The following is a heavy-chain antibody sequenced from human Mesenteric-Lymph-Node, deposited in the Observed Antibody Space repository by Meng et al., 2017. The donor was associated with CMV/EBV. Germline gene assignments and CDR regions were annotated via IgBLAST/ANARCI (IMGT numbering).Heavy chain of an antibody. Sequence: TSIVTGDSKSTNHWGGGVRQHRGKGLEWIGEVSQNGSNHYTPSIKSRVTISVDKAKNRFSPRLTSVTAADTGVYFCARSPGFYSLDYWGLGTLVTVSS. CDR1: GDSKSTNHW. CDR3: ARSPGFYSLDY. D-gene: IGHD2-21*01. J-gene: IGHJ4*02. CDR2: VSQNGSN. V-gene: IGHV4-4*01.